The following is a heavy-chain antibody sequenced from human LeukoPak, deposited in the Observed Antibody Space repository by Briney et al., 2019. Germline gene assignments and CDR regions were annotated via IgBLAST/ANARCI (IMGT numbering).Heavy chain of an antibody. Sequence: GGSLRLSCAASGFTLSTYAIHWVRQAPGKGLEYVSAISSNGGSTFYANSVKGRFIVSRDNSKNTLYLQMGSLRAEDLAVYYCARRAPGFSSGWLDYWGQGTLVTVSS. CDR3: ARRAPGFSSGWLDY. CDR2: ISSNGGST. V-gene: IGHV3-64*01. J-gene: IGHJ4*02. D-gene: IGHD6-19*01. CDR1: GFTLSTYA.